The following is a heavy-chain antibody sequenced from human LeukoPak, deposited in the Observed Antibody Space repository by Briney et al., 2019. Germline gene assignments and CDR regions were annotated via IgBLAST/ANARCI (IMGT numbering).Heavy chain of an antibody. CDR1: GFTFSNAW. CDR2: ISGSGGST. J-gene: IGHJ4*02. V-gene: IGHV3-23*01. D-gene: IGHD6-13*01. CDR3: ADKAAAGTEYYFDY. Sequence: HPGGSLRLSCAASGFTFSNAWMSWVRQAPGKGLEWVSAISGSGGSTYYADSVKGRFTISRDNSKNTLYLQMNSLRAEDTAVYYCADKAAAGTEYYFDYWGQGTLVTVSS.